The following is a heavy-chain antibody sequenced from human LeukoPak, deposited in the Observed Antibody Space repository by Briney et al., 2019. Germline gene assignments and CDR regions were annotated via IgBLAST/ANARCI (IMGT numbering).Heavy chain of an antibody. V-gene: IGHV1-2*02. CDR3: ACHVYYYDSSGSKEGVY. J-gene: IGHJ4*02. D-gene: IGHD3-22*01. CDR1: GYTFTVYY. Sequence: ASVTVSFRASGYTFTVYYMHWVRQAPGQGREGMGWINPNSGGTNYAQKFQGRVTMTRDTSISTAYMELSRLRSDDTAVYYCACHVYYYDSSGSKEGVYWGQGTLVTVSS. CDR2: INPNSGGT.